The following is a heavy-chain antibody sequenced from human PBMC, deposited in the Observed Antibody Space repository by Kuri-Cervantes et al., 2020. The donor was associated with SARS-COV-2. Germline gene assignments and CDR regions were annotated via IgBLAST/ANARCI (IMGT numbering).Heavy chain of an antibody. Sequence: GGSLRPSCAASGFTFSSYAMHWVRQAPGKGLEWVSAISGSGGSAYYADSVKGRFTISRDNSKNTLYLQMNSLRAEDTAVYYCARGSPILWFGELKGYLRSYYYYYGMDVWGQGTTVTVSS. CDR2: ISGSGGSA. CDR3: ARGSPILWFGELKGYLRSYYYYYGMDV. J-gene: IGHJ6*02. V-gene: IGHV3-23*01. D-gene: IGHD3-10*01. CDR1: GFTFSSYA.